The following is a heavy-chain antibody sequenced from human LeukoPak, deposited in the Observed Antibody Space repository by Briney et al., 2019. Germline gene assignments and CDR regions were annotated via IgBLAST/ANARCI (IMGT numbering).Heavy chain of an antibody. Sequence: PSETLSLTCTVSGDSISSGGYSWSWIRQHPGKGLEWIGYIYYSGSTYYNPSLKDRVTLSVDTSKNQFSLNLSSVTAADTAFYYCERYCSSTFCRWFDPWGQGTLVTVSS. V-gene: IGHV4-31*03. CDR3: ERYCSSTFCRWFDP. CDR1: GDSISSGGYS. D-gene: IGHD2-2*01. J-gene: IGHJ5*02. CDR2: IYYSGST.